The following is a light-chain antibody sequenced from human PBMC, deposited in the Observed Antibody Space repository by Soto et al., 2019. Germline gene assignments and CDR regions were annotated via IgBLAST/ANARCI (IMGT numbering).Light chain of an antibody. CDR3: SSLTASNSFV. CDR1: SSDVGGYNY. Sequence: QSALTQPASVSGSPGQSITNSCTGTSSDVGGYNYVSWYQQHPGKAPKLMIYDVANRPSGVSNRFSGSKSGNTASLTISGLQAEDEADYYCSSLTASNSFVFGTGTKVTVL. V-gene: IGLV2-14*01. CDR2: DVA. J-gene: IGLJ1*01.